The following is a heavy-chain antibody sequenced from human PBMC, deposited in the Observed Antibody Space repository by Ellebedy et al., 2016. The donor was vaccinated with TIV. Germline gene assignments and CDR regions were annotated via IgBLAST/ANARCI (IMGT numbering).Heavy chain of an antibody. D-gene: IGHD2-15*01. CDR1: GINVSTNY. CDR2: MYSGGSA. V-gene: IGHV3-66*01. J-gene: IGHJ3*02. CDR3: ARETYCSGGRCYTRTGDAFDI. Sequence: PGGSLRLSCAASGINVSTNYMIWVRQAKGKGLEWVSLMYSGGSAYYADSVRGRFTLSRDNSKNKLYLQMNSLRVDDTAVYFCARETYCSGGRCYTRTGDAFDIWGQGTMVTVSS.